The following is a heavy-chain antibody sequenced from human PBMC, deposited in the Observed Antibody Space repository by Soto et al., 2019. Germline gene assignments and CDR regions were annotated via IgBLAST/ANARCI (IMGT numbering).Heavy chain of an antibody. CDR3: ARETGISAGVAYAFDI. Sequence: GGSLRLSCAASGFTFSSYAMHWVRQAPGKGLEWVAVISYDGSNKYYADSVKGRFTISRDNSKNTLYLQMNSLRAEDTAVYYCARETGISAGVAYAFDIWGQGTMVTVSS. D-gene: IGHD1-1*01. V-gene: IGHV3-30-3*01. J-gene: IGHJ3*02. CDR2: ISYDGSNK. CDR1: GFTFSSYA.